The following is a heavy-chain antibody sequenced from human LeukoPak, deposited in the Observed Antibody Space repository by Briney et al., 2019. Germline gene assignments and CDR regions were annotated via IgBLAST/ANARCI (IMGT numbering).Heavy chain of an antibody. V-gene: IGHV5-51*01. D-gene: IGHD2-15*01. Sequence: GESLKISCKHSEYSFPNYCIGWVRQMPGKGLEWMGIIYPDDSDTRYSPSFQGQVTISADKSISTAYLQWSSLKASDTAMYYCARLEGVDPSRFDYWGQGTLVTVSS. J-gene: IGHJ4*02. CDR1: EYSFPNYC. CDR2: IYPDDSDT. CDR3: ARLEGVDPSRFDY.